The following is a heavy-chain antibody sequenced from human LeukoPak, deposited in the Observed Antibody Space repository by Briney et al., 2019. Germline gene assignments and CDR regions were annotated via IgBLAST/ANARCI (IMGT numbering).Heavy chain of an antibody. CDR1: GYTFTDYY. V-gene: IGHV1-2*02. D-gene: IGHD1-26*01. Sequence: ASVKVSCKASGYTFTDYYMHWLRQAPGQGPEWMGWIDPKSGGTNNEQKFQGRDTLTRDTSINTAYMELSSLRSDDTAVYYCARDQGIVGVASAFDYWGQGTLVTVSS. CDR3: ARDQGIVGVASAFDY. CDR2: IDPKSGGT. J-gene: IGHJ4*02.